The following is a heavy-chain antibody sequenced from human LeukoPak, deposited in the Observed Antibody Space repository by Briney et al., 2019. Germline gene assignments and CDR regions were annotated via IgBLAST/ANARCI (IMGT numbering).Heavy chain of an antibody. CDR2: LYYTGSA. V-gene: IGHV4-59*01. CDR1: GGSISGNY. D-gene: IGHD5-24*01. CDR3: ARVGRDGYNYFDF. J-gene: IGHJ4*02. Sequence: SETLSLTCTVSGGSISGNYWSWIRQPPGRGLEWIGYLYYTGSAHYSPSLKSRVTMTVDTPKNQFSLKLTSATAADTAVYYCARVGRDGYNYFDFWGQGTLVTVSS.